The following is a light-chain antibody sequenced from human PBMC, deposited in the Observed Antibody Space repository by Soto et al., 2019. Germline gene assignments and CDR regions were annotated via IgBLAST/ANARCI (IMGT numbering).Light chain of an antibody. Sequence: IVLIQSPATLSLSPGERATLSCRASQSVSSSYLAWYQQKPGQAPRLLIYGASSRATGIPDRFSGSGSGTDSTLTISRLEPEDFAVYYCQQYGSSPRTCGHGTRWMS. V-gene: IGKV3-20*01. CDR1: QSVSSSY. CDR3: QQYGSSPRT. CDR2: GAS. J-gene: IGKJ1*01.